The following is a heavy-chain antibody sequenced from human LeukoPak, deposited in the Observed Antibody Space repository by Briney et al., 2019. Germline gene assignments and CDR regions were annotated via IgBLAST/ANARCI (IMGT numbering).Heavy chain of an antibody. CDR2: ISSSSSTI. J-gene: IGHJ4*02. D-gene: IGHD6-19*01. CDR1: GFTFSSYS. CDR3: ARLRIAVAGTTGDY. Sequence: GGSLRLSCAASGFTFSSYSMNWVRQAPGKGLGWVSYISSSSSTIYYADSVKGRFTISRDNAKNSLYLQMNSLRAEDTAVYYCARLRIAVAGTTGDYWGQGTLVTVSS. V-gene: IGHV3-48*01.